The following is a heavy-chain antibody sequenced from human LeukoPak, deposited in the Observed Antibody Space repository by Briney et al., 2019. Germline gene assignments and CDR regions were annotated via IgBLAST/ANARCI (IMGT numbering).Heavy chain of an antibody. J-gene: IGHJ4*02. CDR3: AREAWANVDY. CDR2: ISGSGGAV. V-gene: IGHV3-11*01. Sequence: GGSLRLSCAASGFRIGDYYMSWLRQAPGKGLECISFISGSGGAVRYADSVKGRFTISRDNAENSLYLQMNSLRVEDTAVYYCAREAWANVDYWGQGTLVTVPS. D-gene: IGHD1-26*01. CDR1: GFRIGDYY.